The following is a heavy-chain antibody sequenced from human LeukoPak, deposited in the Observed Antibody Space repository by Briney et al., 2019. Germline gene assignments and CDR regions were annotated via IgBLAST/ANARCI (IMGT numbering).Heavy chain of an antibody. V-gene: IGHV4-59*08. Sequence: PSETLSLTCTVSGGSISSYYWSWIRQPPGKGLEWIGYIYYSGSTNYNPSLKSRVTISVDTSKNQFSLKLSSVTAADTAAYYCAREILSAFDIWGQGTMVTVSS. D-gene: IGHD2/OR15-2a*01. J-gene: IGHJ3*02. CDR3: AREILSAFDI. CDR1: GGSISSYY. CDR2: IYYSGST.